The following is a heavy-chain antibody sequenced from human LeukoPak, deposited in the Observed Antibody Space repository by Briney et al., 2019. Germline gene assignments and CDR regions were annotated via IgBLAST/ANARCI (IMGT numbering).Heavy chain of an antibody. CDR3: ARDFTVHWYFDL. V-gene: IGHV1-18*01. Sequence: ASVKVSCKASGYTFTSYGISWVRQAPGQGLEWMGWISAYNGNTNYAQKHQGRVTMTTDTSTSTAYMELRSLRSDDTAVYYCARDFTVHWYFDLWGRGTLVTVSS. CDR1: GYTFTSYG. CDR2: ISAYNGNT. J-gene: IGHJ2*01. D-gene: IGHD4-17*01.